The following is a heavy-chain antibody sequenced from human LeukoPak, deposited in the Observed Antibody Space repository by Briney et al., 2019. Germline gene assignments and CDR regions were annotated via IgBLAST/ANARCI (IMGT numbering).Heavy chain of an antibody. D-gene: IGHD3-22*01. CDR2: INHSGST. J-gene: IGHJ4*02. CDR1: GGSFSGYY. Sequence: SETLSLTCAVYGGSFSGYYWSWIRQPPGKGLEWIGEINHSGSTNYNPSLKSRVTIPVDTSKNQFSLKLSSVTAADTAVYYCARGDYYDSSGTEYYVDYWGQGTLVTVSS. CDR3: ARGDYYDSSGTEYYVDY. V-gene: IGHV4-34*01.